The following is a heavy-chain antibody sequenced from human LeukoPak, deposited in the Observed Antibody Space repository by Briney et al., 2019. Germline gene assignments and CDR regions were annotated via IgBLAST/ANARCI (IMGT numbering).Heavy chain of an antibody. J-gene: IGHJ4*02. V-gene: IGHV1-18*01. D-gene: IGHD3-16*02. Sequence: GASVKVSCKASGYTFTSYGISWVRQAPGQGLEWMGWISAYNGNTNYAQKLQGRVTMTTDTSTSTAYMELRSLRSDDTAVYYCAREKENYDYVWGSYRSFDYWGQGTLVTASS. CDR2: ISAYNGNT. CDR1: GYTFTSYG. CDR3: AREKENYDYVWGSYRSFDY.